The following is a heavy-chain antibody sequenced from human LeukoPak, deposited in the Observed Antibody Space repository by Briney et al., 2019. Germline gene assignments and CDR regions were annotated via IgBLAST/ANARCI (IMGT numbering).Heavy chain of an antibody. V-gene: IGHV3-30-3*01. Sequence: PGGSLRLSCAASGFTFSSYAMHWVRQAPGKGLEWVAVISYDGSNKYYADSVKGRFTISRDNSKNTLYLQMYSLRAEDTAVYYCAKDEVPLTTVTTGPGFVYGMDVWGQGTTVTVSS. CDR2: ISYDGSNK. J-gene: IGHJ6*02. D-gene: IGHD4-11*01. CDR1: GFTFSSYA. CDR3: AKDEVPLTTVTTGPGFVYGMDV.